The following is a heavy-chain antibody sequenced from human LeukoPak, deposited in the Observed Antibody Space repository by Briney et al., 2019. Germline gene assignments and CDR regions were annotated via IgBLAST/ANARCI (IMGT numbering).Heavy chain of an antibody. Sequence: QTGGSLRLSCAASGFTFSSYAMHWVRQAPGKGLEWVAVISYDGSNKYYADSVKGRFTISRDNSKNTLYLQMNSLRAEDTAVYYCASPKQIPERLAYCGGDCYFPLDEWGQGTLVTVSS. CDR3: ASPKQIPERLAYCGGDCYFPLDE. V-gene: IGHV3-30*04. CDR1: GFTFSSYA. J-gene: IGHJ4*02. CDR2: ISYDGSNK. D-gene: IGHD2-21*02.